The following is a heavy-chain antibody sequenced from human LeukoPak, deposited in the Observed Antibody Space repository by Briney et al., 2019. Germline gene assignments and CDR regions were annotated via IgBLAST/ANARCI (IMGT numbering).Heavy chain of an antibody. CDR1: GYSFTSYW. Sequence: GESLKISCKGSGYSFTSYWIGWVRQMPGKGLEWMGIIYPGDSDTRYSPSFQGQVTISADKSNSTAYLQWSSLKASDTAMYYCARASTPYPYYFDYWGQGTLVTVSS. CDR3: ARASTPYPYYFDY. J-gene: IGHJ4*02. D-gene: IGHD5/OR15-5a*01. CDR2: IYPGDSDT. V-gene: IGHV5-51*01.